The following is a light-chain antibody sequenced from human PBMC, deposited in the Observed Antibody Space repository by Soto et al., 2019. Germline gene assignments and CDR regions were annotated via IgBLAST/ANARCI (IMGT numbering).Light chain of an antibody. Sequence: QSALTQPASVSGSPGQSITISCTGTNSDVGRYNYVSWYQQHPGKAPKLMIYEVSNRPSGVSNRFSGSKSGNTASLTISGLQAEDEADYYCSSYTSSSTLYVVFGGGTKLTVL. CDR1: NSDVGRYNY. CDR3: SSYTSSSTLYVV. CDR2: EVS. V-gene: IGLV2-14*01. J-gene: IGLJ2*01.